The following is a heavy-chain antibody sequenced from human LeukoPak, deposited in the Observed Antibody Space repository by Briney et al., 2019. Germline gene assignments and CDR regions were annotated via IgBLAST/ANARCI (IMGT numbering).Heavy chain of an antibody. V-gene: IGHV3-74*01. Sequence: GGSLRLSCAASGFTFSNYWMYWVRQAPGEGLVWVSRINSDGGTTTYADSVKGQFTISRDNAKNTLYLQMNSLRSEDTAVYYCARAFYYDSSGYSYYFDYWGQGTLVTASS. J-gene: IGHJ4*02. CDR3: ARAFYYDSSGYSYYFDY. CDR2: INSDGGTT. CDR1: GFTFSNYW. D-gene: IGHD3-22*01.